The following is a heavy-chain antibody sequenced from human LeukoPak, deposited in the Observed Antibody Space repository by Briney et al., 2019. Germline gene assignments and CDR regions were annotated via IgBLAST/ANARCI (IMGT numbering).Heavy chain of an antibody. CDR1: GGSISSYY. Sequence: PSETLSLTCTVSGGSISSYYWSWIRQPPGKGLEWIGYIYYSGSTNYNPSLKSRVTISVDTSKNQFSLKLSSETAADTAVHYCARATHPWYFDLWGRGTLVTVSS. J-gene: IGHJ2*01. V-gene: IGHV4-59*01. CDR2: IYYSGST. CDR3: ARATHPWYFDL.